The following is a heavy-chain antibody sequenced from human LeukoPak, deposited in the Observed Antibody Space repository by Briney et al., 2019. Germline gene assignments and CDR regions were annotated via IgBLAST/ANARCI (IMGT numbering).Heavy chain of an antibody. V-gene: IGHV1-46*01. D-gene: IGHD4-17*01. CDR1: GYTFTSYY. CDR2: INPSGGST. CDR3: ARASWSTVTTGYFDL. Sequence: ASVKVSCKASGYTFTSYYMHWMRQAPGQGLDWMGIINPSGGSTSYAQKFQGRVTMTRDTSTSTVYMELSSLRSEDTAVYYCARASWSTVTTGYFDLWGRGTLVAVSS. J-gene: IGHJ2*01.